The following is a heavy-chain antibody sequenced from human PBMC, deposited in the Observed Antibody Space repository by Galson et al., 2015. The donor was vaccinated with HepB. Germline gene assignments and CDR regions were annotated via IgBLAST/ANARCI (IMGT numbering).Heavy chain of an antibody. Sequence: SVKVSCKASGYTFTSYDINWVRQATGQGLEWMGWMNPNSGNTGYAQKFQGRVTMTRNTSISTAYMELSSLRSEDTAVYYCARIIAVAGTSWFDPWGQGTLVTVSS. CDR1: GYTFTSYD. J-gene: IGHJ5*02. CDR2: MNPNSGNT. V-gene: IGHV1-8*01. CDR3: ARIIAVAGTSWFDP. D-gene: IGHD6-19*01.